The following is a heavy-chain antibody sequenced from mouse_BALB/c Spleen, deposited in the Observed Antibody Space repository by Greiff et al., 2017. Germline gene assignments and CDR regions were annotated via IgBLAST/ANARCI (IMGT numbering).Heavy chain of an antibody. CDR2: IDPANGNT. V-gene: IGHV14-3*02. CDR3: ARLDYDWYFDV. Sequence: EVQLQQSGAELVKPGASVKLSCTASGFNIKDTYMHWVKQRPEQGLEWIGRIDPANGNTKYDPKFQGKATITADTSSNTAYLQLSSLTSEDTAVYYCARLDYDWYFDVWGAGTTVTVSS. J-gene: IGHJ1*01. CDR1: GFNIKDTY. D-gene: IGHD2-4*01.